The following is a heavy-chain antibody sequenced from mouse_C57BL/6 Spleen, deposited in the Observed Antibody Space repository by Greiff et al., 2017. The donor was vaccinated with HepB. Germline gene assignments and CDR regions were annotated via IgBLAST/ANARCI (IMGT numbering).Heavy chain of an antibody. CDR3: ARRYSNYVGLFDY. J-gene: IGHJ2*01. CDR1: GFTFSSYG. Sequence: EVQLVESGGDLVKPGGSLKLSCAASGFTFSSYGMSWVRQTPDKRLEWVATISSGGSYTYYPDSVKGRFTISRDNAKNTLYLQMSSLKSEDTAMYYCARRYSNYVGLFDYWGQGTTLTVSS. D-gene: IGHD2-5*01. V-gene: IGHV5-6*01. CDR2: ISSGGSYT.